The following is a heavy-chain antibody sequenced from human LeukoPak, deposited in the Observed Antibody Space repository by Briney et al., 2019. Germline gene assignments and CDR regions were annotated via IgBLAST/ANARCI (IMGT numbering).Heavy chain of an antibody. CDR3: ARLGVAYASGYPDN. CDR2: IYHSGST. Sequence: SETLSLTCAVYGGSFSGYYWSWIRQPPGKGLEWIGSIYHSGSTYYNPSLKSRVTISVDTSKNQFSLKLSSVTAADTAVYYCARLGVAYASGYPDNWGQGTLVTVSS. V-gene: IGHV4-34*01. J-gene: IGHJ4*02. CDR1: GGSFSGYY. D-gene: IGHD5-12*01.